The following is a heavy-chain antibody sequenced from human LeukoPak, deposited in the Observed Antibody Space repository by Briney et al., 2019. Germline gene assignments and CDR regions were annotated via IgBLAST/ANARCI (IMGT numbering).Heavy chain of an antibody. V-gene: IGHV4-59*01. Sequence: PSETLSLTCTVSGGSMSNYYWNWIRQPPGKGLEWIGYMFYTGSGKYNPSLKSRVTISVDTPKRQISLKLTSVTAADTAVYYCATNLPGYSYGYWVAWGQGTLVTVSS. CDR3: ATNLPGYSYGYWVA. D-gene: IGHD5-18*01. CDR2: MFYTGSG. CDR1: GGSMSNYY. J-gene: IGHJ5*02.